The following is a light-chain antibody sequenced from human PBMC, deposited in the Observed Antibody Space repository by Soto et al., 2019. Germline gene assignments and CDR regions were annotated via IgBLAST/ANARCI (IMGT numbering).Light chain of an antibody. CDR1: SSDVGSYNL. Sequence: QSALTQPASVSGSPGQSITISCTGTSSDVGSYNLVSWYQQHPGKAPILMIYEGNKRPSGVSNRFSGSKSANTASLTISGLLTEDEADYYCCAYAGTNTFVFGTGTKLTVL. J-gene: IGLJ1*01. V-gene: IGLV2-23*01. CDR3: CAYAGTNTFV. CDR2: EGN.